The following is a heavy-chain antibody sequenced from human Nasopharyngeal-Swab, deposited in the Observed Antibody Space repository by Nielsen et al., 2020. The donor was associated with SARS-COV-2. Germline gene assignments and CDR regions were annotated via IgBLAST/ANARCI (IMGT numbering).Heavy chain of an antibody. CDR3: AKGVYSYGYVDDLYFDD. CDR1: GFSISSYD. D-gene: IGHD5-18*01. J-gene: IGHJ4*02. CDR2: ISYDGSNK. Sequence: RGSLRLTCAASGFSISSYDLHWIRQAPGKGLEWVAVISYDGSNKYYADSVTRRFTISRDNYKTTLYQQMNSLRAEDTAVYYCAKGVYSYGYVDDLYFDDWGQGTMVTVSS. V-gene: IGHV3-30*18.